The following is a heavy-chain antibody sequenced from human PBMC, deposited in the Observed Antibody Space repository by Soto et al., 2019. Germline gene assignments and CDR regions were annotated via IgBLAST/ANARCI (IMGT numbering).Heavy chain of an antibody. CDR3: ARVYDFWSGPTGAFDI. V-gene: IGHV1-46*01. CDR1: GYTFTSYY. J-gene: IGHJ3*02. D-gene: IGHD3-3*01. Sequence: GASVKVSCKASGYTFTSYYMHWVRQAPGQGLEWFGIINPSGGSTSYAQKFQGRVTMTRDTSTSTVYMELSSLRSEDTAVYYCARVYDFWSGPTGAFDIWGQGTMVTVSS. CDR2: INPSGGST.